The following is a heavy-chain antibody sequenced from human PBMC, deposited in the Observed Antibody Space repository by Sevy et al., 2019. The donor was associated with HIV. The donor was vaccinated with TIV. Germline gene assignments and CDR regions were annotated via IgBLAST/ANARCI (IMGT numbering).Heavy chain of an antibody. CDR3: ARTYYYGSGSRGYFDY. CDR2: IYYSGST. D-gene: IGHD3-10*01. V-gene: IGHV4-39*01. J-gene: IGHJ4*02. Sequence: SETLSLTCTVSGGSINSSSYYWGWIRQPPGKGLEWIGSIYYSGSTYYNPSLESRVTISVDTSKNQFSLKLSSVTAADTAVYYCARTYYYGSGSRGYFDYWGQGTLVTVSS. CDR1: GGSINSSSYY.